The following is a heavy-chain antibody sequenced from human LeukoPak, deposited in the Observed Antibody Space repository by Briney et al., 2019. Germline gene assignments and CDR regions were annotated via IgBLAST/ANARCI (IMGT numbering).Heavy chain of an antibody. J-gene: IGHJ6*03. Sequence: SETLSLTCTVSGGSISRSRYYWGWIRQPPGKGLEWIGSIYYGGSTYYSPSLKSRVTISVGTSKNQFSLKLTSVTAADTAVYYCARVHYGSGSLYYYYYYMDVWGKGTTVTISS. D-gene: IGHD3-10*01. CDR2: IYYGGST. CDR1: GGSISRSRYY. V-gene: IGHV4-39*01. CDR3: ARVHYGSGSLYYYYYYMDV.